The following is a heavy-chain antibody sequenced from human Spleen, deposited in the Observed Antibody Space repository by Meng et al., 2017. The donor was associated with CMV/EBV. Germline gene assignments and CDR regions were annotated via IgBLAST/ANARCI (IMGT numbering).Heavy chain of an antibody. V-gene: IGHV3-30-3*01. D-gene: IGHD1-26*01. CDR2: VSFDGDIQ. CDR1: GFTFSTYT. Sequence: CAASGFTFSTYTFHWVRQAPSKGLEWVAVVSFDGDIQYYADSVKGRFTISRDNSKNIIYLQMNSLKPDDAAVYYCARSFSENGRFDYWGQGTLVTVSS. CDR3: ARSFSENGRFDY. J-gene: IGHJ4*02.